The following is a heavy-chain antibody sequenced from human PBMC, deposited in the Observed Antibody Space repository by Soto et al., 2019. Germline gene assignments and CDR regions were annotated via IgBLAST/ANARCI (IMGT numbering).Heavy chain of an antibody. CDR1: GFTFSSYA. Sequence: GGSLRLSCAASGFTFSSYAMSWVRQAPGKGLEWVSAISGSGGSTYYADSVKGRFTISRDNSKNTLYLQMNSLRAEDTAVYYCARGYCSGGSCYQRAEYFQHWGQGTLVTVSS. CDR3: ARGYCSGGSCYQRAEYFQH. D-gene: IGHD2-15*01. J-gene: IGHJ1*01. V-gene: IGHV3-23*01. CDR2: ISGSGGST.